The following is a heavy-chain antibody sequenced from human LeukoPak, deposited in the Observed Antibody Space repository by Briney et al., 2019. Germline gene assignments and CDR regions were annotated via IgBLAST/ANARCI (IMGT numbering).Heavy chain of an antibody. CDR2: TYYSGST. Sequence: SETLSLTCTVSGGSISSGSYYWGWIRQPPGKGLEWIGSTYYSGSTYYNPSLKSRVTISVDTSKNQFSLKLSSVTAADTAVYYCAGGLLLWFGELYDYWGQGTLVTVSS. D-gene: IGHD3-10*01. J-gene: IGHJ4*02. V-gene: IGHV4-39*07. CDR1: GGSISSGSYY. CDR3: AGGLLLWFGELYDY.